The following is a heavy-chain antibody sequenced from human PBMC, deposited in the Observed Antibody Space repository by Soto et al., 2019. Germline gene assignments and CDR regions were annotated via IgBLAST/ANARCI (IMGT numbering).Heavy chain of an antibody. V-gene: IGHV4-30-4*01. Sequence: QVQLQESGPGLVKPSQTLSLTCTVSGGSISSGGYFWSWIRQPPDQGREWIGHIYHGGTIYNNPSLNSRITISVDTSKAQFSLKLSSVTAADTAVYYCARGPSGDKVDYWGQGILVTVSS. CDR2: IYHGGTI. CDR3: ARGPSGDKVDY. CDR1: GGSISSGGYF. D-gene: IGHD7-27*01. J-gene: IGHJ4*02.